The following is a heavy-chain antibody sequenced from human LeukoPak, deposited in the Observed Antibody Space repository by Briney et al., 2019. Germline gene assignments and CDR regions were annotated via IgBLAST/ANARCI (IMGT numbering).Heavy chain of an antibody. CDR1: GYTFTTYW. CDR2: IYPDDSDI. Sequence: GESLKISCKGSGYTFTTYWIGWVRQMPGKGLEWMALIYPDDSDIRYSPSFQGQVTISADKSMNTAYLQWSSLQASDTAMYYCVRRNRYDFEYWGQGFLVTVSS. CDR3: VRRNRYDFEY. J-gene: IGHJ4*02. V-gene: IGHV5-51*01. D-gene: IGHD1-14*01.